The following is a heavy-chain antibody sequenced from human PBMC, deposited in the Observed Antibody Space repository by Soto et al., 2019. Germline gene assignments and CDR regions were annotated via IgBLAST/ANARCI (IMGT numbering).Heavy chain of an antibody. Sequence: SETLSLTCTVSCGSISSSSYYWGWIRQPPGKGLEWIGSIYYSGSTYYNPSLKSRVTISVDTSKNQFSLKLSSVTAADTAVYDGARSVAYSSSFAEDDWGKGTMATVS. V-gene: IGHV4-39*01. CDR3: ARSVAYSSSFAEDD. CDR2: IYYSGST. CDR1: CGSISSSSYY. D-gene: IGHD6-6*01. J-gene: IGHJ4*02.